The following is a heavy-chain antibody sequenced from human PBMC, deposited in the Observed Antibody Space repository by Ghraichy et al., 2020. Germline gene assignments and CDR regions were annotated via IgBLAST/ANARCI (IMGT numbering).Heavy chain of an antibody. CDR3: AKNTVVVSAAILYYRYFGMDV. CDR1: GFSFSTYA. D-gene: IGHD2-2*01. J-gene: IGHJ6*01. CDR2: ISGGGGRT. Sequence: GGSLRLSCAASGFSFSTYAVNWVCQAPGKGLEWVSGISGGGGRTKYADSVKGRFTISRDNSKDTLYLQMNSLRAEDTAVYYCAKNTVVVSAAILYYRYFGMDVWGQGTTVIVSS. V-gene: IGHV3-23*01.